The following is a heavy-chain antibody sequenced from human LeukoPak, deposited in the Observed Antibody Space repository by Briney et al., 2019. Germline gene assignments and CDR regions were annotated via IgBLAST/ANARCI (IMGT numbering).Heavy chain of an antibody. CDR3: AREGGPFRPLDY. V-gene: IGHV4-4*02. Sequence: SGTLSLTCGVSGGSISSTNWWTWVRQPPGKGLEWIGEVNVLGNTNYNPSLESRVTISTDKSENHVSLKLTSVTAADTAVYYCAREGGPFRPLDYSGQGTLVTVSS. D-gene: IGHD2/OR15-2a*01. J-gene: IGHJ4*02. CDR2: VNVLGNT. CDR1: GGSISSTNW.